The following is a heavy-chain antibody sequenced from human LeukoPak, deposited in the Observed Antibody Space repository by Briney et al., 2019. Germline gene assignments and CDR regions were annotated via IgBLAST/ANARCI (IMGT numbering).Heavy chain of an antibody. J-gene: IGHJ6*03. CDR1: GFTFSSYA. CDR2: ISGSGGST. Sequence: GGSLRLSCAASGFTFSSYAMSWVRQAPGKGLEWVSAISGSGGSTYYADSVKGRFTISRDNAKNSLYLQMNSLRAEDTAVYYCARDSTPNCSGGSCYNYYYYMDVWGKGTTVTISS. CDR3: ARDSTPNCSGGSCYNYYYYMDV. D-gene: IGHD2-15*01. V-gene: IGHV3-23*01.